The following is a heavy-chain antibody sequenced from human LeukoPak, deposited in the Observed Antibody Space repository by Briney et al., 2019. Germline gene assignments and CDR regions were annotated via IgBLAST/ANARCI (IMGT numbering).Heavy chain of an antibody. J-gene: IGHJ5*02. V-gene: IGHV4-39*01. CDR2: IYYRGST. Sequence: TSATLSLTCAVYGGSFSGYYWGWTRQPPGKGLEWIGSIYYRGSTYYNPSLKSRVTISVDTSKNQFSLKLNSVTAADTAVYYCARPYSSSWYSPWDPWGQGTLVTVSS. CDR1: GGSFSGYY. CDR3: ARPYSSSWYSPWDP. D-gene: IGHD6-13*01.